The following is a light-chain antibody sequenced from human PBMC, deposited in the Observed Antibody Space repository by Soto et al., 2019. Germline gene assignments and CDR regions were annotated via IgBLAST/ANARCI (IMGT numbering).Light chain of an antibody. CDR2: EVS. CDR1: SSDVGGYDH. V-gene: IGLV2-14*01. Sequence: ALTQPASVSGSPGQSITISCTGTSSDVGGYDHVSWYQLHPGKAPKLIVFEVSNRPSGVSYRFSGSKSGNTASLTISGLQAEDEADYFCSSYSISTAYLFGTGTKVTVL. J-gene: IGLJ1*01. CDR3: SSYSISTAYL.